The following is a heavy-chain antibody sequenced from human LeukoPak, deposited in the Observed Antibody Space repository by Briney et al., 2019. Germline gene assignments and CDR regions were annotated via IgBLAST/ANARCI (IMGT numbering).Heavy chain of an antibody. CDR2: ISSSGSTI. Sequence: GGSLRLSCAASGFTFSDYYMSWIRQAPGKGLEWVSYISSSGSTIYYADSVKGRFTISRDNAKNSLYLQMNSLRAEDTAVYYCASTRLGELSLLDYWGQGTLVTVSS. CDR3: ASTRLGELSLLDY. V-gene: IGHV3-11*01. D-gene: IGHD3-16*02. CDR1: GFTFSDYY. J-gene: IGHJ4*02.